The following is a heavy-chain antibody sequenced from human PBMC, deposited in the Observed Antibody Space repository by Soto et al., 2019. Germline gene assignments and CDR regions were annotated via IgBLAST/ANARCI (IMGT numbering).Heavy chain of an antibody. Sequence: QVQLVQSGAEVKKPGTSVKVSCKASGGTFSSYGISWVRQAPGQGLEWMGGIIPIFGSPNYAQRFQGRVTISADELTSTAYMELTSLRSDDTAVYYCARENRFLESNSGWYNWFDPWGQGTLVTVSS. J-gene: IGHJ5*02. CDR3: ARENRFLESNSGWYNWFDP. CDR2: IIPIFGSP. V-gene: IGHV1-69*01. CDR1: GGTFSSYG. D-gene: IGHD6-19*01.